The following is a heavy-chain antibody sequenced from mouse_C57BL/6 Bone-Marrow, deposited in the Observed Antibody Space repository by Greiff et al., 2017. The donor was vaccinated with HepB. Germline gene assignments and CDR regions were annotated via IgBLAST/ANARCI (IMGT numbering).Heavy chain of an antibody. CDR3: TDPITTVGRYFDV. Sequence: LQQSGGGLVQPGGSMKLSCVASGFTFSNYWMNWVRQSPEKGLEWVAQIRLKSDNYATHYAESVKGRFTISRDDSKSSVYLQMNNLRAEDTGIYYCTDPITTVGRYFDVWGTGTTVTVSS. J-gene: IGHJ1*03. D-gene: IGHD1-1*01. V-gene: IGHV6-3*01. CDR1: GFTFSNYW. CDR2: IRLKSDNYAT.